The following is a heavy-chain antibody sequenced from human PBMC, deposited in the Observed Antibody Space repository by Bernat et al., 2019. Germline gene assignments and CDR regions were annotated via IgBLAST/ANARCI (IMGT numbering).Heavy chain of an antibody. D-gene: IGHD6-19*01. Sequence: QVQLVESGGGVVQPGRSLRLSCAASGFTFSSYAMHWVRQVPGKGLEWVAVISYDGSNKYYADSVKGRFTISRDNSKNTLYLQMNSLRAEDTAVYDCARELGVAGTGGIGYWGQGTLVTVSS. CDR2: ISYDGSNK. CDR1: GFTFSSYA. V-gene: IGHV3-30-3*01. J-gene: IGHJ4*02. CDR3: ARELGVAGTGGIGY.